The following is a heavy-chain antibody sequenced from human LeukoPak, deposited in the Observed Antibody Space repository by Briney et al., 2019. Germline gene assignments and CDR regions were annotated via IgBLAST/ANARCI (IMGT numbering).Heavy chain of an antibody. CDR2: TYYSGST. CDR1: GCSVSSYEYY. V-gene: IGHV4-39*01. CDR3: ARLSKGRYFDYIFDH. Sequence: PSEPLSLTCTVSGCSVSSYEYYWGWLRQPPGKGLEWIVNTYYSGSTYYNPSLKSLLTMSVDTSKNQFSLKMSSVTAADTAVYYCARLSKGRYFDYIFDHWGQGALVTVSS. D-gene: IGHD3-9*01. J-gene: IGHJ4*02.